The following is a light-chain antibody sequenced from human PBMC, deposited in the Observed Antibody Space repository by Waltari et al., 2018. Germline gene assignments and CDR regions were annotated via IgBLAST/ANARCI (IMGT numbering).Light chain of an antibody. CDR3: HQYGTSPYT. V-gene: IGKV3-20*01. CDR1: QSVSSNY. Sequence: TQSPGTLSLSPGERATLSCRASQSVSSNYLAWYQQNPGQAPRLLIYGASSRATGIPDRFSGSGSGKDFTLTVSRLEPEDFAVYFCHQYGTSPYTFGQGTKLDI. J-gene: IGKJ2*01. CDR2: GAS.